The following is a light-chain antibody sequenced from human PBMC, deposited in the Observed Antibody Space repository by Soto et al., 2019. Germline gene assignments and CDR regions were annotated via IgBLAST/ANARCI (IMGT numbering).Light chain of an antibody. V-gene: IGKV1-39*01. J-gene: IGKJ4*02. CDR3: QRSCLTPFT. CDR2: AAS. Sequence: DIQMNQSPTSLSSSVGDRVTITCRASQTLYTYFQWIQHRPGHGPKLLIFAASKLQTGVPSRFSGSGSGTEFTLTISRLQPEDFETYYCQRSCLTPFTFGGGTRVEIK. CDR1: QTLYTY.